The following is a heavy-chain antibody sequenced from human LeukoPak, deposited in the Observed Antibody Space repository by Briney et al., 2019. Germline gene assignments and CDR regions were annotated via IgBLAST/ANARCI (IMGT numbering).Heavy chain of an antibody. Sequence: GGSLRLSCAAFGFTFSSYAMSWVRQAPGKGLEWVSAISGSGGSTYYADSVKGRFTISRDNSKNTLYLQMNSLRAEDTAVYYCAKGRSPPLRFLDIRPDFDYWGQGTLVTVSS. CDR2: ISGSGGST. CDR3: AKGRSPPLRFLDIRPDFDY. J-gene: IGHJ4*02. CDR1: GFTFSSYA. V-gene: IGHV3-23*01. D-gene: IGHD3-3*01.